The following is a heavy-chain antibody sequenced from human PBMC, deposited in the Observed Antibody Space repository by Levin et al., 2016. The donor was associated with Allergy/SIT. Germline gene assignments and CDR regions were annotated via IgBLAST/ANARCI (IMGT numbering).Heavy chain of an antibody. D-gene: IGHD3-10*01. CDR3: ARHQSTSSSGSSLFRAFDI. J-gene: IGHJ3*02. Sequence: SETLSLTCTVSGGSISSGGYYWSWIRQHPGKGLEWIGYIYYSGSTYYNPSLKSRVTISVDMSKNQFSLKLSSVTAADTAVYYCARHQSTSSSGSSLFRAFDIWGQGTMVTVSS. CDR2: IYYSGST. CDR1: GGSISSGGYY. V-gene: IGHV4-31*03.